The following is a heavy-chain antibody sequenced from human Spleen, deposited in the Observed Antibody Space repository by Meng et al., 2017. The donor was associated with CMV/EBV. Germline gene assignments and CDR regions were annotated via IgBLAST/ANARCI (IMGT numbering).Heavy chain of an antibody. V-gene: IGHV5-51*01. CDR1: GYTFTFYW. J-gene: IGHJ4*02. Sequence: GESLKISCKASGYTFTFYWIGWVRQRPGKGLEWMGITYPGDSDTKYSQSFLGQVTISVDRSISTAYLQWSSLKASDTAIYYCAKSTYYDFWSGPYYWGQGTLVTVSS. CDR2: TYPGDSDT. CDR3: AKSTYYDFWSGPYY. D-gene: IGHD3-3*01.